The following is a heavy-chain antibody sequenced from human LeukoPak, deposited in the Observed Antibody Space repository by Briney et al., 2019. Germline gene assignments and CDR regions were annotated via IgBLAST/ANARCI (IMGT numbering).Heavy chain of an antibody. J-gene: IGHJ1*01. CDR2: TSSDGRRN. V-gene: IGHV3-30*04. CDR1: GFTFTSYS. CDR3: ARDLRRSAEYIQY. Sequence: GRSLRLSCAASGFTFTSYSMPWVRQAPGKGLEWVAATSSDGRRNFHADSVKGRFTISRDNSKNTLYLQMNSLRPEDTSVYYCARDLRRSAEYIQYWGQGTLVTVSS.